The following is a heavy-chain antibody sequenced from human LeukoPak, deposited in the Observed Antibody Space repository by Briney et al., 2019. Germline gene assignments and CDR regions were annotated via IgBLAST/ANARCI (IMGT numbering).Heavy chain of an antibody. D-gene: IGHD1-1*01. V-gene: IGHV3-23*03. CDR3: ASGRWNDGIAT. CDR2: IYSGGET. J-gene: IGHJ5*02. Sequence: PGGSLRLSCAASGFTFSSYAMSWVRQAPGKGLEWVSVIYSGGETYYVDSVKGRFTISRDNSKNTLDLQMNSLRAEDTAVYYCASGRWNDGIATWGQGTLVTVSS. CDR1: GFTFSSYA.